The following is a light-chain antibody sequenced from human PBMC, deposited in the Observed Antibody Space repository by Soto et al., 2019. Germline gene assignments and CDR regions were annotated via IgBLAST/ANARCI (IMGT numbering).Light chain of an antibody. CDR3: SSYTASTPFYV. V-gene: IGLV2-14*03. CDR1: RTDVDGHDY. J-gene: IGLJ1*01. Sequence: QSALTQPASVSGSPGQSITISCTGARTDVDGHDYVSWYQQHPGQAPKLIIFDVHNRPSGVSSRLSGSKSGDTASLTISGLRAEDDGDYYCSSYTASTPFYVFGTGTKVTVL. CDR2: DVH.